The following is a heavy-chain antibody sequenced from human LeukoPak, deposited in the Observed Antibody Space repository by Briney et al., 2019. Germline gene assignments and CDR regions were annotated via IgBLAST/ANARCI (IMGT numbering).Heavy chain of an antibody. J-gene: IGHJ4*02. CDR2: ISPSNDNT. CDR1: GYTFSIYD. Sequence: ASVKVSCKASGYTFSIYDITWVRQAPGQGLEWMRWISPSNDNTTYTQKFQGRVTMTTDTSTSTAYMELSRLRSDDTAVYYCASPGYCSGGSCQYGYYFDYWGQGTLVTVSS. CDR3: ASPGYCSGGSCQYGYYFDY. D-gene: IGHD2-15*01. V-gene: IGHV1-18*01.